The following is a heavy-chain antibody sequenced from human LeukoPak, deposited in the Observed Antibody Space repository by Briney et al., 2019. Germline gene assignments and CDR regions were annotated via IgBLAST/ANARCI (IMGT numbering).Heavy chain of an antibody. CDR1: GFTFSSYS. Sequence: GGSLRLSCAASGFTFSSYSMNWVRQAPGKGLVWVSYISSSSSAIYYADSVKGRFTISRDNAKNSLYLQMNSLRAEDTAVYYCASGYYDSSGYPLVDYWGQGTLVTVSS. CDR3: ASGYYDSSGYPLVDY. J-gene: IGHJ4*02. D-gene: IGHD3-22*01. CDR2: ISSSSSAI. V-gene: IGHV3-48*01.